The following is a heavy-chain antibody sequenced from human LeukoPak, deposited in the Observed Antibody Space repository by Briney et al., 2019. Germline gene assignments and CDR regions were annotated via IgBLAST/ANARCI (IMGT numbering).Heavy chain of an antibody. CDR2: IHPNSGGT. Sequence: ASVKVSCKASGYTFTDYYMNWVRQAPGQGLEWMGWIHPNSGGTNYAQKFQGRVTMTRDTSISTAYMELSRLTFDDAAVYYCGRKSASRKTSEFDYWGQGTLVTVSS. V-gene: IGHV1-2*02. CDR3: GRKSASRKTSEFDY. D-gene: IGHD2-2*01. CDR1: GYTFTDYY. J-gene: IGHJ4*02.